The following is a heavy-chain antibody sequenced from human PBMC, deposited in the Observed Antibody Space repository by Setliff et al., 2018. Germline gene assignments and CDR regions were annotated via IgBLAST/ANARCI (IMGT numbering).Heavy chain of an antibody. J-gene: IGHJ5*02. CDR3: ARAPQYSNFWYALSWFDP. V-gene: IGHV4-34*01. CDR2: ISHSGDP. CDR1: GGSFSGYH. D-gene: IGHD3-3*01. Sequence: SSETLSLTCAVYGGSFSGYHWSWIRQPPGKGLEWIGEISHSGDPNYNPSLKSRVTISLDTSKNQFSLKLTSVTAADTAVYYCARAPQYSNFWYALSWFDPWGQGTLVTVS.